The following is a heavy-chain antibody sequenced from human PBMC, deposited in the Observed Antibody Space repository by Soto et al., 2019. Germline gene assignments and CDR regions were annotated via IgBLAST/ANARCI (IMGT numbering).Heavy chain of an antibody. D-gene: IGHD3-16*01. CDR2: ISSSSSTI. CDR1: GFTFSSYS. Sequence: EGSLRLSCAASGFTFSSYSMNWVRQAPGKGLEWVSYISSSSSTIYYADSVKGRFTISRDNAKNSLYLQMNSLRDEDTAVYYCARDDDGKWPTGGYAFDIWGQGTMVTVSS. V-gene: IGHV3-48*02. J-gene: IGHJ3*02. CDR3: ARDDDGKWPTGGYAFDI.